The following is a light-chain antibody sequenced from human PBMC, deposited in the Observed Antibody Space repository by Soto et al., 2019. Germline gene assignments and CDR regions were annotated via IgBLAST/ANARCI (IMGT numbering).Light chain of an antibody. CDR1: QSVNSNY. CDR2: GVF. V-gene: IGKV3-20*01. CDR3: QHYGGSPRT. J-gene: IGKJ2*01. Sequence: ETVLTQSPGTVSLSPGERATLSCRTSQSVNSNYLAWYQQKPGQAPRLLIYGVFNRATGIPDRFSGSGSGTDFTLTISGLEPEDTAVYYCQHYGGSPRTVGQGTKLEIK.